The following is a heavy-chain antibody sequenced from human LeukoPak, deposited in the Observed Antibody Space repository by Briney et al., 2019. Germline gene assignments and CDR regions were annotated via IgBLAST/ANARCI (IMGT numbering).Heavy chain of an antibody. V-gene: IGHV6-1*01. J-gene: IGHJ3*02. Sequence: SQTLSLTCAISGDSVSSNSAAWNWIRQSPSRGLEWLGRTYYRSRWYNDYAVSVKSRITINPDTSKNQFSLQLSSVTAADTAVYFCARGPYSYDSSGAFDIWGQGTMVTVSS. D-gene: IGHD3-22*01. CDR2: TYYRSRWYN. CDR3: ARGPYSYDSSGAFDI. CDR1: GDSVSSNSAA.